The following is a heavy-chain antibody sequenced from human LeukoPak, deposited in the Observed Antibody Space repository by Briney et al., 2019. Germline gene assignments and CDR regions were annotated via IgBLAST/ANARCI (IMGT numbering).Heavy chain of an antibody. CDR2: ISYDGSNK. D-gene: IGHD3-10*01. Sequence: PGGSLRLSCAASGFTFSSYGMHWVRQAPGKGLEWVAVISYDGSNKYYADSVKGRFTISRDNSKNTLYLQMNSLRAEDTAVYYCAKPYGSGSYYNGGPDYWGRGTLVSVSS. V-gene: IGHV3-30*18. CDR3: AKPYGSGSYYNGGPDY. J-gene: IGHJ4*02. CDR1: GFTFSSYG.